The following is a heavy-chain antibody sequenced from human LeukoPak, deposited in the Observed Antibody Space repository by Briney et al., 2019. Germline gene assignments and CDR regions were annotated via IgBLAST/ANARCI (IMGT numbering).Heavy chain of an antibody. CDR3: ARWSDWHLDV. V-gene: IGHV5-51*01. Sequence: GESLKISCKGSGYSFTSYWIGWVRQMPGKGLEWMGIIYPDDSDTKYSPSFQGQVTISADKSISTAYLQWSSLKASDTAMYYCARWSDWHLDVWGKGTAVTISS. J-gene: IGHJ6*04. CDR2: IYPDDSDT. CDR1: GYSFTSYW. D-gene: IGHD2-21*01.